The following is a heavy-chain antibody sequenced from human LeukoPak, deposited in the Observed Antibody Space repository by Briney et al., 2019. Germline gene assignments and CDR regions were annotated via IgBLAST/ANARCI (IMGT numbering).Heavy chain of an antibody. Sequence: GALVKVSCKASGGTFSSYAISWVRQAPGQGLEWMGGIIPIFGTANYAQKFQGRVTITADESTSTAYMELSSLRSEDTAVYYCARASVKRSGYLVVGQYYFDYWGQGTLVTVSS. CDR3: ARASVKRSGYLVVGQYYFDY. CDR1: GGTFSSYA. J-gene: IGHJ4*02. V-gene: IGHV1-69*13. CDR2: IIPIFGTA. D-gene: IGHD3-3*01.